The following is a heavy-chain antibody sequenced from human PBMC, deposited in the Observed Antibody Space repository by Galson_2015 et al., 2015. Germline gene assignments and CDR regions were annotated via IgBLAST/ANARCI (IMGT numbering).Heavy chain of an antibody. J-gene: IGHJ4*02. Sequence: SPRLCRGASGLTFGDSAIRCVRQASGQGREWAGRVRSKANSYATAYDASVKGRFPISRDDSKNTAYLQMNSLKPEDTAVYYCTRHSGVGDYWGQGTLVTVSS. V-gene: IGHV3-73*01. D-gene: IGHD3-10*01. CDR2: VRSKANSYAT. CDR3: TRHSGVGDY. CDR1: GLTFGDSA.